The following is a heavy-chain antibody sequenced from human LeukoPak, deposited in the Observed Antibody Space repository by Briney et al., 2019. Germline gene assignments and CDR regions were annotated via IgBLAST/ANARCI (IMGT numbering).Heavy chain of an antibody. CDR3: ARALELIV. CDR1: GGTFNSFA. J-gene: IGHJ4*02. D-gene: IGHD1-7*01. CDR2: IIPIFGTA. V-gene: IGHV1-69*01. Sequence: SVKVSCKASGGTFNSFALSWVRQAPGQGLEWMGGIIPIFGTANYAQKFQGRVTITADESTSTAYMELSSLRSEDTAVYYCARALELIVWGQGTLVTVSS.